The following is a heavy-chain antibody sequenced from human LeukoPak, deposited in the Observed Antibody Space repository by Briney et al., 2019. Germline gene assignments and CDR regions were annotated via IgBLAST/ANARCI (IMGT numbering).Heavy chain of an antibody. Sequence: GASVKVSCKASGYTFTSYGISWVRQAPGQGLEWMGWISAYNGNTNYAQKLQGRVTMTTDTSTSTAYMELRSLRSDDTAVYYCASGALDYYGSGSYSIPARFDYWGQGTLVTVSS. CDR3: ASGALDYYGSGSYSIPARFDY. CDR1: GYTFTSYG. CDR2: ISAYNGNT. V-gene: IGHV1-18*01. J-gene: IGHJ4*02. D-gene: IGHD3-10*01.